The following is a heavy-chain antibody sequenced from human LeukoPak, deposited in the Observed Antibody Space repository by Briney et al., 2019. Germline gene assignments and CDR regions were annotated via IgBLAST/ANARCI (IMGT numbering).Heavy chain of an antibody. CDR2: IYHSGST. V-gene: IGHV4-38-2*01. CDR1: GYSINSGYY. J-gene: IGHJ5*02. D-gene: IGHD1-26*01. Sequence: SETLSLTCAVSGYSINSGYYWGWIRQPPGKGLGWIGNIYHSGSTYYNPSLKSRVIISVDTSKNQFSLKLSSVTAADTAVYYCARGQGYSGSLPWFDPWGQGTLVTVSS. CDR3: ARGQGYSGSLPWFDP.